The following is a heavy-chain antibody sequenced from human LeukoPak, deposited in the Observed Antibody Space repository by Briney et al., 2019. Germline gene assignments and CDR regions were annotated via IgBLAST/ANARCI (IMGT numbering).Heavy chain of an antibody. V-gene: IGHV1-2*02. CDR1: GYTFTGYY. Sequence: ASVKVSCKASGYTFTGYYIHWVRQAPGQGLEWMGWINPNSGGTNDAQKFQGRRTMTRDTSVSTAYMELSSLISDDTAVYYCARAKQCPGGYWGQGTLVTVSS. D-gene: IGHD6-19*01. CDR2: INPNSGGT. CDR3: ARAKQCPGGY. J-gene: IGHJ4*02.